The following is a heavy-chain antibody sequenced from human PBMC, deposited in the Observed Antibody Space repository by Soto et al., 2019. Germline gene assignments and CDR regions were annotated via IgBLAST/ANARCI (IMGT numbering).Heavy chain of an antibody. CDR3: ARGGRCSGGSCYGSNWFDP. CDR2: IYHSGST. D-gene: IGHD2-15*01. Sequence: PSETLSLTCAVSGYSIISGYYLGLIRQPPGKGLEWIGSIYHSGSTYYNPSLKSRVTISVDTSKNQFSLKLSSVTAADTAVYYCARGGRCSGGSCYGSNWFDPWGQGTLVTVSS. V-gene: IGHV4-38-2*01. J-gene: IGHJ5*02. CDR1: GYSIISGYY.